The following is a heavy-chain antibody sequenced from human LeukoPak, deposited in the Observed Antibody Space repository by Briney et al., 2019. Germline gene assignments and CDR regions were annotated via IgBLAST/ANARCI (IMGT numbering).Heavy chain of an antibody. J-gene: IGHJ3*02. V-gene: IGHV1-2*02. CDR1: GYTFTDYY. Sequence: GASVKVSCKTSGYTFTDYYFHWVRQAPGQGLEWMGWINPNTGGRGYAQKFQGRVTMTRDTSISAAYMELSSLRSDDTAVYYCARGALGYGADLFHIWGQGTMVTVSS. CDR3: ARGALGYGADLFHI. D-gene: IGHD4-17*01. CDR2: INPNTGGR.